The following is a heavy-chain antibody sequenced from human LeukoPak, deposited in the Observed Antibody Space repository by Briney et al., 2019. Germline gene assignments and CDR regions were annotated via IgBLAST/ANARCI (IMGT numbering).Heavy chain of an antibody. J-gene: IGHJ4*02. CDR1: GGSISSSSYY. CDR2: IYYSGST. CDR3: ARGGAQYSFGHDY. Sequence: SETLSLTCTVSGGSISSSSYYWGWIRQPPGKGLEWIGSIYYSGSTYYNPSLKSRVTISVDTSKNQFSLKLSSVTAADTAVYYCARGGAQYSFGHDYWGQGTLVTVSS. D-gene: IGHD5-18*01. V-gene: IGHV4-39*01.